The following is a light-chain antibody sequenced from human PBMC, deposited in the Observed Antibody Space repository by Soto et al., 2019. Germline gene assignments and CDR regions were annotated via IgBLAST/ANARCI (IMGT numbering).Light chain of an antibody. CDR2: GAS. CDR3: QRYGSSPSWT. J-gene: IGKJ1*01. CDR1: QSVSTSY. V-gene: IGKV3-20*01. Sequence: ESVLTQSPGTLSLSPGERATLSCRASQSVSTSYLAWYQQKPGQAPRLLIYGASSRATGIPDRFSGSGSGTDFTPTINRLEPEDFAVYYCQRYGSSPSWTFGQGTKVEIK.